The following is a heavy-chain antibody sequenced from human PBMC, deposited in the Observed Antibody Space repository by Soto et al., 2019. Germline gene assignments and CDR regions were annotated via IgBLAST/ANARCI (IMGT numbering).Heavy chain of an antibody. V-gene: IGHV4-31*03. CDR2: IYYSGST. Sequence: QVQLQESGPGLVKPSQTLSLTCTVSGGSISSGGYYWSWIRQHPGKGLEWIGYIYYSGSTYYNPSLKCRVTISVDTSKNQFSLKLSSVTAADTAVYYCARDNRRADDWPSIAAARPDAFDIWGQGTMVTVSS. CDR1: GGSISSGGYY. D-gene: IGHD6-13*01. J-gene: IGHJ3*02. CDR3: ARDNRRADDWPSIAAARPDAFDI.